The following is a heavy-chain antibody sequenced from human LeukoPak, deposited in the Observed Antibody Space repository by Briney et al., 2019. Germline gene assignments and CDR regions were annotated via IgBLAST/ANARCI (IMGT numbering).Heavy chain of an antibody. CDR3: AAWGLHNS. J-gene: IGHJ4*02. V-gene: IGHV3-7*01. Sequence: GGSLRLSCAASGFSISDYWMNWVRQVPGKGLEWVANINLGGSASLYVDSVKGRFTITRDNARNSLSLQMSSLKVEDTAIYYCAAWGLHNSWGQGTLVTVSS. D-gene: IGHD7-27*01. CDR1: GFSISDYW. CDR2: INLGGSAS.